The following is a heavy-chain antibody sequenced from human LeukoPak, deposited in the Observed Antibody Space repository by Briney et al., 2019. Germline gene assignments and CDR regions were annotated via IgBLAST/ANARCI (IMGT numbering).Heavy chain of an antibody. CDR3: AKDGGLLWFGELSWGAFDI. CDR1: GFTFDDYA. V-gene: IGHV3-9*01. CDR2: ISWNSGSI. Sequence: GGSLRLSCAASGFTFDDYAMHWVRQAPGKDLEWVSGISWNSGSIGYADSVKGRFTISRDNAKNSLYLQMNSLRAEDTALYYCAKDGGLLWFGELSWGAFDIWGQGTMVTVSS. J-gene: IGHJ3*02. D-gene: IGHD3-10*01.